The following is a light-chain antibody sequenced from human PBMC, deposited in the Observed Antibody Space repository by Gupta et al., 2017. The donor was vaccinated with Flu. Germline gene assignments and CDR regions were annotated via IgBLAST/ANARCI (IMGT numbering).Light chain of an antibody. Sequence: GHRVSITCRASHNINNYLNWYQQKPGKAPKLLIYVTSNLQNGVPSRFSGSGSGTDFTLTISSLQPEDFATYYCQQSYSTPLTFGGGTTVEIK. CDR3: QQSYSTPLT. J-gene: IGKJ4*01. CDR2: VTS. CDR1: HNINNY. V-gene: IGKV1-39*01.